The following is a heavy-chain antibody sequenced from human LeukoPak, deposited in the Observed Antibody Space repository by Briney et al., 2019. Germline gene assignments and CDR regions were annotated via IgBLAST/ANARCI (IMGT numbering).Heavy chain of an antibody. D-gene: IGHD2-2*01. CDR3: ARDPLYCSSTSCPAGTHYGMDV. CDR1: GYTFTSYY. Sequence: ASVKVSCKASGYTFTSYYMHWVRQAPGQGLEWMGIINPSGGSTSYAQKLQGRVTMTRDTSTSTVYMELSSLRSEDTAVYYCARDPLYCSSTSCPAGTHYGMDVWGQGTTVTVSS. CDR2: INPSGGST. J-gene: IGHJ6*02. V-gene: IGHV1-46*01.